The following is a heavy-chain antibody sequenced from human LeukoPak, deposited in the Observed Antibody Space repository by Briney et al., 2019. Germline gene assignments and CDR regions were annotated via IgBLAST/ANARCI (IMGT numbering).Heavy chain of an antibody. CDR3: ARDVVVVVAAKGYFDY. V-gene: IGHV3-23*01. D-gene: IGHD2-15*01. CDR2: ISGSGGST. Sequence: GGSLRLSCAASGFTFSSYAMSWVRQAPGKGLEWVSAISGSGGSTYYADSVKGRFTISRDNSKNTLYLQMNSLRAEDTAVYYCARDVVVVVAAKGYFDYWGQGTLVTISS. J-gene: IGHJ4*02. CDR1: GFTFSSYA.